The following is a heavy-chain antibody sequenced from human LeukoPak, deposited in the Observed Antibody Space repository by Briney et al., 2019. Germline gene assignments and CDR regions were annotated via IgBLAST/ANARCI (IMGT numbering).Heavy chain of an antibody. Sequence: GGSLRLSCAASGFTFSSYGMHWVRQAPGKGLEWVAFIRYDGSNKCYADSVKGRFTISRDNSKNTLYLQMNSLRAEGTAVYYCARGKPEIVPAAIRFDYWGQGTLVTVSS. CDR2: IRYDGSNK. CDR1: GFTFSSYG. CDR3: ARGKPEIVPAAIRFDY. D-gene: IGHD2-2*02. V-gene: IGHV3-30*02. J-gene: IGHJ4*02.